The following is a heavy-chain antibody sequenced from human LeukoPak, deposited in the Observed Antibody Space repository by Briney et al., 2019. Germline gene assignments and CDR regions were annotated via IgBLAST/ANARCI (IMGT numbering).Heavy chain of an antibody. Sequence: PSQTLSLTCALSGDSVSSNGASWTWIRQSPSRGLEWLGRTYYRSQQWHSDYAPSVKGRITLNPDTSKNQFSLQLNSMTPEDTAVYYCGRETDFGVVTNWGQGTLVTVSS. J-gene: IGHJ4*02. V-gene: IGHV6-1*01. D-gene: IGHD3-3*01. CDR1: GDSVSSNGAS. CDR2: TYYRSQQWHS. CDR3: GRETDFGVVTN.